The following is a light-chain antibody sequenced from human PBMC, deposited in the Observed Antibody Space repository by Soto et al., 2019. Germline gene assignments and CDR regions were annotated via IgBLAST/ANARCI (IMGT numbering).Light chain of an antibody. J-gene: IGLJ1*01. CDR2: EVS. Sequence: QSVLTQPASVSGSPGQSITISCTGTSSDVGGYNYVPWYQQHPGKAPKLMIYEVSNRPSGVSNRFSGSKSGHTASLTISGLQSEDEADYFCTSYTSSTTLDVFGTGTKVTVL. V-gene: IGLV2-14*01. CDR1: SSDVGGYNY. CDR3: TSYTSSTTLDV.